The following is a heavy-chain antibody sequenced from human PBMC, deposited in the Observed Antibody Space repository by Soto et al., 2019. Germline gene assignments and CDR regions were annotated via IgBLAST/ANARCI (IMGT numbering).Heavy chain of an antibody. CDR1: GFTFSSYA. V-gene: IGHV3-23*01. CDR3: AKDPILTGYPDAFAI. D-gene: IGHD3-9*01. Sequence: GGSLRLSCAASGFTFSSYAMSWVRQAPGKGLEWVSAISGSGGSTYYADSVKGRFTISRDNSKDTLYLQMNSLRAEDTAVYYCAKDPILTGYPDAFAIWGQGTMVTVSS. CDR2: ISGSGGST. J-gene: IGHJ3*02.